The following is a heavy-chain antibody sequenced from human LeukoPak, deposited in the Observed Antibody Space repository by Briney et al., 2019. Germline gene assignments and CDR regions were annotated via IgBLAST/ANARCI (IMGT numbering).Heavy chain of an antibody. CDR2: IKQDGNEK. CDR3: ARAASSSWYAVDY. D-gene: IGHD6-13*01. J-gene: IGHJ4*02. CDR1: EFSFSSCV. V-gene: IGHV3-7*01. Sequence: GGSLRLSCAASEFSFSSCVMIWVRQAPGKGLEWVANIKQDGNEKYYVDSVKGRFTTSRDNAKNSLYLQMNSLRAEDTAVYYCARAASSSWYAVDYWGQGTLVTVSS.